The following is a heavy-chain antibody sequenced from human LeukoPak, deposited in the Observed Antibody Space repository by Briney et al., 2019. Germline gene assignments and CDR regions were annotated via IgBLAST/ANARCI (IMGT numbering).Heavy chain of an antibody. CDR1: GFTFSNYG. D-gene: IGHD6-13*01. V-gene: IGHV3-33*06. CDR3: AKDGSSWYYYYYYYMDV. Sequence: GGSLRLSCEASGFTFSNYGMHWVRQAPGKGLEWVAVIWYDGSNKYYADSVKGRFTISRDNSKNTLYLQMNSLRAEDTAVYYCAKDGSSWYYYYYYYMDVWGKGTTVTVSS. J-gene: IGHJ6*03. CDR2: IWYDGSNK.